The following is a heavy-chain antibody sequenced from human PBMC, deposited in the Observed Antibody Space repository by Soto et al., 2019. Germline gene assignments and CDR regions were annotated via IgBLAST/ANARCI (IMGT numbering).Heavy chain of an antibody. D-gene: IGHD3-22*01. J-gene: IGHJ5*01. CDR2: INYSGRV. V-gene: IGHV4-34*01. CDR1: GGSFSGHS. Sequence: SETLSLTCAVYGGSFSGHSWCWFRQSPGKGLEWIGDINYSGRVNYRPSLKSRVTISLDTSKNQFSLTLGPVTAADTALYYCSTRAYDTNGYYRFDPWGQGTLVT. CDR3: STRAYDTNGYYRFDP.